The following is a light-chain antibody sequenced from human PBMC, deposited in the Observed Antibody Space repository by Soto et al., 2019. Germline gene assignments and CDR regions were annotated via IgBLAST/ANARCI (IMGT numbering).Light chain of an antibody. CDR3: KKYNSAPRT. J-gene: IGKJ1*01. CDR1: QGIANY. Sequence: DIQMTQSPSSLSASVGDRVTITCRASQGIANYLAWYQHKPGKVPNLLIYAASTLQSGVPSRFSGGGSGTDFTLTISSLQPEDVATYYCKKYNSAPRTFGQGTKVDIK. V-gene: IGKV1-27*01. CDR2: AAS.